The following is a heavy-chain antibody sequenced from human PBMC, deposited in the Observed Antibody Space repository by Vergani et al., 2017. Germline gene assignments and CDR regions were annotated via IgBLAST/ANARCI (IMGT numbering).Heavy chain of an antibody. CDR2: IYYTGSA. Sequence: QLQLHKSGPGLVKPSETPSLTCTLSGGSISSSSHFWGWLRQTPGKGLEWIGSIYYTGSAYYHPSLKSRVSISVDASKNQFSLKLSSVTAADSAVYYCARHDSGHYDASYYGLDVWVQGTTVTVSS. V-gene: IGHV4-39*01. J-gene: IGHJ6*02. CDR3: ARHDSGHYDASYYGLDV. CDR1: GGSISSSSHF. D-gene: IGHD3-16*01.